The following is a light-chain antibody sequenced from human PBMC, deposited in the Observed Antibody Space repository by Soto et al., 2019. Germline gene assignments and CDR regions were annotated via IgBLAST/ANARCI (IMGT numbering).Light chain of an antibody. CDR1: RSNIGKKT. CDR3: ATWDDSVKGWM. Sequence: QSVLIQPPSVSGTPGQRVTITCSGGRSNIGKKTVNWYQNLPGSAPKLVIYDNNRRPSGVPDRFSGSKSGTSASLAISGLQSEDEAHYYCATWDDSVKGWMFGGGTKLTVL. V-gene: IGLV1-44*01. CDR2: DNN. J-gene: IGLJ3*02.